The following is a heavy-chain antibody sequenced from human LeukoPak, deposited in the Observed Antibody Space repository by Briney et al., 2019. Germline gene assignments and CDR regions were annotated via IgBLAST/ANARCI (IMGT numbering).Heavy chain of an antibody. J-gene: IGHJ6*03. CDR1: GFTFSSYS. D-gene: IGHD1-26*01. Sequence: PGGSLRLSCAASGFTFSSYSMNWVRQAPGKGLEWVSYISSSISTIYYVDSVKGRFTISRDNSKNTLYLQMNSLRAEDTAVYYCAKGGGWEVQYYYYYMDVWGKGTTVTISS. V-gene: IGHV3-48*01. CDR3: AKGGGWEVQYYYYYMDV. CDR2: ISSSISTI.